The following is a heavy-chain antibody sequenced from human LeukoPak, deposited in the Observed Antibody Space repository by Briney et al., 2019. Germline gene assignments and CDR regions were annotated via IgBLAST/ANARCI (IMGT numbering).Heavy chain of an antibody. Sequence: GGSLRLSCAASGFTFSSYWMHWVRQAPGKGLGWVSRINSDGSSTSYANSVKGRFTISRDNAKNTLYLQMNSPRAEDTAVYYCAREGWELLRIYVGWGQGTLVTVSS. D-gene: IGHD1-26*01. J-gene: IGHJ4*02. CDR1: GFTFSSYW. CDR2: INSDGSST. V-gene: IGHV3-74*01. CDR3: AREGWELLRIYVG.